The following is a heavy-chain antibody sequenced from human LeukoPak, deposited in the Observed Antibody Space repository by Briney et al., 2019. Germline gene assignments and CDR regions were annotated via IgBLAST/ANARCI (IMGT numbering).Heavy chain of an antibody. Sequence: GGSLRLSCAASRFSFSSYSMNWVRQAPGKGLEWVSSISSSSSYIYYADSVKGRFTISRDNAKNSLYLQMNSLRAEDTAVYYCAKGAAVGIYANFDYWGQGILVTVSS. CDR1: RFSFSSYS. CDR3: AKGAAVGIYANFDY. V-gene: IGHV3-21*04. D-gene: IGHD6-13*01. CDR2: ISSSSSYI. J-gene: IGHJ4*02.